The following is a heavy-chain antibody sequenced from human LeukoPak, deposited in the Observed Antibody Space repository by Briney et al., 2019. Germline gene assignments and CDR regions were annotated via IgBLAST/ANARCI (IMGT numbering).Heavy chain of an antibody. CDR2: IYHSGST. V-gene: IGHV4-38-2*01. CDR1: GYSISSGYH. Sequence: PSETLSLTCAVSGYSISSGYHWGWIRLPPGKGLDWVGSIYHSGSTYYNPSLKSRVTISVDTSKNQFSLKLSSVTAADTAVYFCARIGRDSSGYYPPKLDAFDIWGQGTMVTVSS. J-gene: IGHJ3*02. D-gene: IGHD3-22*01. CDR3: ARIGRDSSGYYPPKLDAFDI.